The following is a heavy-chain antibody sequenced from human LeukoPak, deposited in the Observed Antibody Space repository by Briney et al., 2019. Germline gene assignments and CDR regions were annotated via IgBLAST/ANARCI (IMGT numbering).Heavy chain of an antibody. J-gene: IGHJ4*02. CDR1: GGSISSYY. CDR2: IYYSGST. D-gene: IGHD5-12*01. Sequence: SETLSLTCTVSGGSISSYYWSWIRQPPGKGLEWIGYIYYSGSTKYNPSLKSRVTISVDTSKNQFSLNLSSVTAADTAVYYCARGDIGPFDYWGQGTLVTVSS. V-gene: IGHV4-59*08. CDR3: ARGDIGPFDY.